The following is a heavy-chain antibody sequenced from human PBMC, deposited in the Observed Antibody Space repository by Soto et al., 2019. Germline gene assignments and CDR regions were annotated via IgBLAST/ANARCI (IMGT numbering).Heavy chain of an antibody. CDR3: ASDAEFNPPYYYGDYVGWFYP. J-gene: IGHJ5*02. Sequence: PGGSLRLSCAASGFTFGDYGMSWVRQAPGKGLEWVSGINWNGGSTGYADSVKGRFTISRDNAKNSLYLQMNSLRAEDTALYHCASDAEFNPPYYYGDYVGWFYPWGQGTLVTVSA. V-gene: IGHV3-20*01. CDR2: INWNGGST. CDR1: GFTFGDYG. D-gene: IGHD4-17*01.